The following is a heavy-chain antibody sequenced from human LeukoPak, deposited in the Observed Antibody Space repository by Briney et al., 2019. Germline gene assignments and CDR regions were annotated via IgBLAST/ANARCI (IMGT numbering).Heavy chain of an antibody. Sequence: RGSLRHSCVPPGISLCTYLITSVPPAPRKGLERGANIDRDGSARYYVDSVKGRFTISRDNAKNSLFLQMNSLRAEDTAVYYCARSANIFGATCNYWGQGTLVTVSS. V-gene: IGHV3-7*04. CDR3: ARSANIFGATCNY. D-gene: IGHD3-3*01. CDR2: IDRDGSAR. J-gene: IGHJ4*02. CDR1: GISLCTYL.